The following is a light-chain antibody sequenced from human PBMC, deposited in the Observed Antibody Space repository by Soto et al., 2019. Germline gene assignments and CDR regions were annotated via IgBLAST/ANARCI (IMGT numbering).Light chain of an antibody. CDR1: SSDVGSYNL. CDR2: EGS. V-gene: IGLV2-23*01. Sequence: ALTQPASVSGSPGQSITISCTGTSSDVGSYNLVSWYQQHPGKAPKLMIYEGSKRPSGVSSRFSGSKSGNTASLTISGLQTEDEADYYCCSYAGNSDVFGTGTKVTV. CDR3: CSYAGNSDV. J-gene: IGLJ1*01.